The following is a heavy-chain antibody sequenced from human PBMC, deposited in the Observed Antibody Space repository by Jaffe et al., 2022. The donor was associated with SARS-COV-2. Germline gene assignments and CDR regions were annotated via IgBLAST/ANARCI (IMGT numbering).Heavy chain of an antibody. J-gene: IGHJ6*03. V-gene: IGHV1-46*04. D-gene: IGHD3-10*01. Sequence: QVQLVQSGAEVKKPGASVKVSCKASGYPFTSYYMHWVRQAPGQGLEWMGIINPSGTITSYAQKLQGRVTMTRDTSTSTVYMELSSLRSEDTAVYYCARGSFYYYYYMDVWGKGTTVTVSS. CDR1: GYPFTSYY. CDR3: ARGSFYYYYYMDV. CDR2: INPSGTIT.